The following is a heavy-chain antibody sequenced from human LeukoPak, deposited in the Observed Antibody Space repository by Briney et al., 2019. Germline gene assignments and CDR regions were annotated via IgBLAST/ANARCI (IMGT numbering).Heavy chain of an antibody. V-gene: IGHV4-4*07. D-gene: IGHD6-13*01. CDR2: IYTSGTT. J-gene: IGHJ3*02. CDR3: ARVRSSSAFDI. Sequence: SETLSLTCTVSGGSISSYYWSWIRQPAGKGLEWIGRIYTSGTTNYNPSLKSRVTMSVDTSKNRFSLKLSSVTAADTAVYYCARVRSSSAFDIWGQGTMVTVSS. CDR1: GGSISSYY.